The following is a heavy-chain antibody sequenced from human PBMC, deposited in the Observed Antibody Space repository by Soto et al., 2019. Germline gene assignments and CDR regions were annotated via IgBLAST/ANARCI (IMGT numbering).Heavy chain of an antibody. J-gene: IGHJ5*02. V-gene: IGHV1-3*01. CDR1: GYTFTSYG. D-gene: IGHD4-17*01. CDR3: ARDVGTRVGDYENWLDP. Sequence: GASVKVSCKASGYTFTSYGMNWVRQAPGRGLEWMGWINPGNGNTKYSQKFQGRVIIERDTSASTAYMELSSLRSEDTAVYYCARDVGTRVGDYENWLDPWGQGTLVTVSS. CDR2: INPGNGNT.